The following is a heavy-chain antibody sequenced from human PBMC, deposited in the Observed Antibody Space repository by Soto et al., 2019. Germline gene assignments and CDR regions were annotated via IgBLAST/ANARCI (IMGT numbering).Heavy chain of an antibody. CDR3: TRYTYTSRYSYYGMDV. D-gene: IGHD2-2*01. J-gene: IGHJ6*02. CDR1: GFTFGDYA. CDR2: IRSKAYGETT. V-gene: IGHV3-49*03. Sequence: SLRLSCTGSGFTFGDYAMSWSRQAPGKGLEWVGVIRSKAYGETTDYAASVKGRFTILRDDSKSIAYLQMNRLQSEDTGVYYCTRYTYTSRYSYYGMDVWGHGTTVTVSS.